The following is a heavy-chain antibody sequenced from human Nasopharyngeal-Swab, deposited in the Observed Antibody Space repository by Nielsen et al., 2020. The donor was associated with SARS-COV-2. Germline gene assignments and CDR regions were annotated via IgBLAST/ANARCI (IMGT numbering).Heavy chain of an antibody. V-gene: IGHV4-30-4*01. CDR2: IYYSGST. D-gene: IGHD3-9*01. J-gene: IGHJ6*03. CDR3: ARAHYYDILTGYFLPGMGVMDV. Sequence: WIRQPPGKGLEWIGYIYYSGSTYYNPSLKSRVTISVDTSKNQSSLKLSSVTAADAAVYYCARAHYYDILTGYFLPGMGVMDVWGKGTTVIVSS.